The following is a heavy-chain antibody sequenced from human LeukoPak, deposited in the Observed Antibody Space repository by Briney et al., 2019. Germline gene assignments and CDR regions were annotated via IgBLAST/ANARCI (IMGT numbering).Heavy chain of an antibody. CDR3: VKDSRGSGRGGNFDY. V-gene: IGHV3-64D*08. J-gene: IGHJ4*02. D-gene: IGHD3-10*01. CDR2: ISGHGGGT. CDR1: GFTFSIYA. Sequence: GGSLRLSCSASGFTFSIYAMHWVRQAPGKGLEYVSAISGHGGGTYYLDSVEGRFTISRDNSKNTLYLQMTSLRPEDTAMYYCVKDSRGSGRGGNFDYWGQGTLVTVSS.